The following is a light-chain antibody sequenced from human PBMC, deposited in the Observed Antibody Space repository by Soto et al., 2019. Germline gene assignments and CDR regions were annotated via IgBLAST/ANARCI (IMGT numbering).Light chain of an antibody. V-gene: IGKV1-13*02. CDR1: QDIRGA. CDR3: QQFNSYPLT. J-gene: IGKJ5*01. Sequence: AIQLTQSPSSLSASVGDRVTITCRASQDIRGALAWYQQKPGKAPKILIYDVSTLESRVPSRFSGSSSVTDFTLTISSLQPVDFATYYCQQFNSYPLTFGQGTRLEIK. CDR2: DVS.